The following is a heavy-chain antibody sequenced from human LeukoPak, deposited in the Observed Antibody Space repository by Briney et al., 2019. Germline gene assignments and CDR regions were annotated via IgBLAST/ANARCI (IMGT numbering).Heavy chain of an antibody. V-gene: IGHV3-21*01. J-gene: IGHJ4*02. CDR2: ISSSSSYI. CDR3: ARDRQQLVDY. D-gene: IGHD6-13*01. Sequence: GGSLRLSCAASGFTFSSYSVNWVRQAPGKGLEWVSSISSSSSYIYYADSVKGRFTISRDNAKNSLYLQMNSLRAEDTAVYYCARDRQQLVDYWGQGTLVTVSS. CDR1: GFTFSSYS.